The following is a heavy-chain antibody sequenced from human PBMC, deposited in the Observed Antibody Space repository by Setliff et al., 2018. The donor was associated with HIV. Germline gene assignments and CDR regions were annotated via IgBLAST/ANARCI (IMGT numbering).Heavy chain of an antibody. D-gene: IGHD1-26*01. CDR3: ARGARLLAAYSDRWDYFYMAV. CDR1: GGSISSYY. CDR2: INYSGST. Sequence: AETLSLTCTVSGGSISSYYWSWIRQPPGKGLEWIGYINYSGSTNYNPSLQSRVTISVDTSKNHFSLKLTSVTAADTAIYYCARGARLLAAYSDRWDYFYMAVWGKGTTVTVSS. J-gene: IGHJ6*03. V-gene: IGHV4-59*12.